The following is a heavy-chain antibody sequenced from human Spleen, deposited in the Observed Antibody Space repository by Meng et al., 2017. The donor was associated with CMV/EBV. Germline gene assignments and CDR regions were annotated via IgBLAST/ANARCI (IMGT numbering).Heavy chain of an antibody. V-gene: IGHV3-33*01. CDR3: ARERDGVYVPGFDY. CDR2: IWYDESNR. CDR1: GVNLHEYG. Sequence: GVNLHEYGRRGGRQPPGKGLEWVAVIWYDESNRKYADSVKRRFTVSRDNSKDTLYLKMNSLRAEDTAVYYCARERDGVYVPGFDYCGQGTLVTVSS. D-gene: IGHD5/OR15-5a*01. J-gene: IGHJ4*02.